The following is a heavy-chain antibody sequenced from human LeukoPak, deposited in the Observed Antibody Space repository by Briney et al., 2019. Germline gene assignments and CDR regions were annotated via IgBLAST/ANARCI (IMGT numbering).Heavy chain of an antibody. Sequence: GASVKVSCKASGYTFTSHDINWVRQATGQGLEWMGWMNPNSGNTGYAQKFQGRVTMTRNTSISTAYMELSSLRSEDTAVYYCASNYYDSSADWDAFDIWGQGTMVTVSS. CDR3: ASNYYDSSADWDAFDI. D-gene: IGHD3-22*01. CDR1: GYTFTSHD. CDR2: MNPNSGNT. J-gene: IGHJ3*02. V-gene: IGHV1-8*01.